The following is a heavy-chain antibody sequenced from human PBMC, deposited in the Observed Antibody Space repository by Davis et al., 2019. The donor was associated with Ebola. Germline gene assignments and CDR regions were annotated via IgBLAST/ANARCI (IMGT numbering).Heavy chain of an antibody. CDR2: ISWNSGSI. V-gene: IGHV3-9*01. Sequence: SLKISCAASGFTFDDYAMHWVRQAPGKGLEWVSGISWNSGSIGYADSVKGRFTISRDNAKNSLYLQMNSLRAEDTAVYYCARELPGLYDAFDIWGQGTMVTVSS. CDR1: GFTFDDYA. J-gene: IGHJ3*02. CDR3: ARELPGLYDAFDI.